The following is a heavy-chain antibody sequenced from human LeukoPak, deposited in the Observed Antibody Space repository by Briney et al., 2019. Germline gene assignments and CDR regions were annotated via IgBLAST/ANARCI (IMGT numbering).Heavy chain of an antibody. CDR1: GGSFSGYY. V-gene: IGHV4-34*01. CDR3: ARHPLVSYFDY. CDR2: INHSGST. J-gene: IGHJ4*02. D-gene: IGHD3-16*02. Sequence: PSETLSLTCAVYGGSFSGYYWSWIRQPPGKGLEWIGEINHSGSTNYNPSLKSRVTISVDTSKNQFSLKLSSVTAADTAVYYCARHPLVSYFDYWGQGTLVTVSS.